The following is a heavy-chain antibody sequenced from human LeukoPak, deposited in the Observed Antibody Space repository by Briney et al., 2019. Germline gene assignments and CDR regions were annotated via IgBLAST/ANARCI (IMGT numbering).Heavy chain of an antibody. Sequence: PGGSLRLSCAASGFTFSSYEMNWVRQAPGKGLEWVSHISSSGSSKNYADSVKGRFTISRDNAKNSLYLQMNSLRAEDTAVYYCARDRTGSVRFLEWLHFDYWGQGTLVTVSS. D-gene: IGHD3-3*01. J-gene: IGHJ4*02. CDR2: ISSSGSSK. V-gene: IGHV3-48*03. CDR3: ARDRTGSVRFLEWLHFDY. CDR1: GFTFSSYE.